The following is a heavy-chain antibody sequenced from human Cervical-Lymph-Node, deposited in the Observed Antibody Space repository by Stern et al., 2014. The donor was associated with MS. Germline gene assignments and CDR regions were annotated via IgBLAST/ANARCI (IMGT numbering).Heavy chain of an antibody. Sequence: QVQLVQSGGGVVQPGRSLRVSCAASGFSFSTHAMHWVRQAPGKGLEWVALISYDGSKKYYVDSVKGRFTISRDNSKNTLYLQMNSLRAEDTAIYYCAKDQSSQGFYYGLDVWGQGTTVTVS. D-gene: IGHD2-2*01. J-gene: IGHJ6*02. CDR1: GFSFSTHA. V-gene: IGHV3-30*18. CDR2: ISYDGSKK. CDR3: AKDQSSQGFYYGLDV.